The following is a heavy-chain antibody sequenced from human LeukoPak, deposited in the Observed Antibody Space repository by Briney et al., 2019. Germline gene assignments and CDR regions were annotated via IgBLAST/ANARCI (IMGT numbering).Heavy chain of an antibody. D-gene: IGHD6-19*01. Sequence: KPSETLSLTCTVSGGSISSSSYYWGWIRQPPGKGLEWIGSIYYSGSTYYSPSLKSRVTISVDTSKNQFSLKLSSVTAADTAVYYCARLAVAGSYYFDYWGQGTLVTVSS. J-gene: IGHJ4*02. V-gene: IGHV4-39*01. CDR3: ARLAVAGSYYFDY. CDR2: IYYSGST. CDR1: GGSISSSSYY.